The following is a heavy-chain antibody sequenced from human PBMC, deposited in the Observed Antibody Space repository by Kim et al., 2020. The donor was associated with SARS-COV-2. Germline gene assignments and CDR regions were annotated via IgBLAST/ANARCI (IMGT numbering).Heavy chain of an antibody. CDR1: GFTFSSYG. CDR2: IWYDGSNK. J-gene: IGHJ1*01. D-gene: IGHD5-12*01. V-gene: IGHV3-33*01. CDR3: ARDFSRVNGYNS. Sequence: GGSLRLSCAASGFTFSSYGMHWVRQAPGKGLEWVAVIWYDGSNKYYADSVKGRFTISRDNSKNTLYLQMNSLRAEDTAVYYCARDFSRVNGYNSWGQGTLVTVSS.